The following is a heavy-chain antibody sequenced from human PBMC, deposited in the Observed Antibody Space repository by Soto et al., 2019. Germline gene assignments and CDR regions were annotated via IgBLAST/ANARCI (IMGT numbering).Heavy chain of an antibody. J-gene: IGHJ3*02. CDR1: GFTFDDYA. CDR3: AKDILYDNSGSHALDM. V-gene: IGHV3-9*01. Sequence: EVQLVESGGGLVQPGRSLRLSCAASGFTFDDYAMHWVRQAPGKGLEWVSSISWNSGDIGYADSVRGRFTISRDNAKNSLYLQMNSLRAEDTALYYCAKDILYDNSGSHALDMWGQGTMVTVSS. CDR2: ISWNSGDI. D-gene: IGHD3-22*01.